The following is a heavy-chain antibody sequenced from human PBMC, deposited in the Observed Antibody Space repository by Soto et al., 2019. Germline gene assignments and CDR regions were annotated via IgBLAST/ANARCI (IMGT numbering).Heavy chain of an antibody. CDR2: INQDGSEK. V-gene: IGHV3-7*01. J-gene: IGHJ4*02. D-gene: IGHD6-25*01. CDR1: GFTFGSFW. Sequence: AGGSLRLSCAASGFTFGSFWMIWVRQAPGKGLEWVANINQDGSEKYYVDSVKGRFTISRDNAKNSLYLQMNSLRAEDTAVYYCARVYGIAAEGGYFDYWGQGTLVTVSS. CDR3: ARVYGIAAEGGYFDY.